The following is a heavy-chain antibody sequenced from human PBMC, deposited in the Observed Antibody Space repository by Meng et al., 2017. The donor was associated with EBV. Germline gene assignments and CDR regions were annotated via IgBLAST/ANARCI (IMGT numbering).Heavy chain of an antibody. Sequence: QGRLGQSGAEVKKPGCSVKVSCKASGGTFSSYAISWVRQAPGQGLEWMGGIIPIFGTANYAQKFQGRVTITADKSTSTAYMELSSLRSEDTAVYYCARDRWEPKGKGWFDPWGQGTLVTVSS. V-gene: IGHV1-69*06. CDR1: GGTFSSYA. CDR3: ARDRWEPKGKGWFDP. CDR2: IIPIFGTA. D-gene: IGHD1-26*01. J-gene: IGHJ5*02.